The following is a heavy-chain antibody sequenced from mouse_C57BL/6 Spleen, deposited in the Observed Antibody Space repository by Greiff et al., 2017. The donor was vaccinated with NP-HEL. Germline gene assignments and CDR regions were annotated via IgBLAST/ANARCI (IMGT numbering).Heavy chain of an antibody. D-gene: IGHD2-4*01. Sequence: VQLQQSGPELVKPGASVKIPCKASGYTFTDYNMDWVKQSHGKSLEWIGDINPNNGGTIYNQKFKGKATLTVDKSYSTAYMELRSLTSEDTAVYYCARKGGLRRNYAMYYWGQGTSVTFSS. V-gene: IGHV1-18*01. J-gene: IGHJ4*01. CDR1: GYTFTDYN. CDR2: INPNNGGT. CDR3: ARKGGLRRNYAMYY.